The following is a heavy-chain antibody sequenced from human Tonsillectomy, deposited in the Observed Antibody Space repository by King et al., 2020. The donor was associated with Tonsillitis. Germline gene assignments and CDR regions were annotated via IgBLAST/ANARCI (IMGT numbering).Heavy chain of an antibody. CDR1: GFTFSSYG. Sequence: VQLVESGGGLVQPGGSLRLSCVASGFTFSSYGMNWVRQAPGKGLEWLSYLSSYSRTIYADPVKGRFTISRDDARNSLYLQMSSLRAEDTAVYYCAREPMVATMDESDFDYWGQGTLVTVSS. CDR3: AREPMVATMDESDFDY. D-gene: IGHD5-12*01. CDR2: LSSYSRTI. V-gene: IGHV3-48*01. J-gene: IGHJ4*02.